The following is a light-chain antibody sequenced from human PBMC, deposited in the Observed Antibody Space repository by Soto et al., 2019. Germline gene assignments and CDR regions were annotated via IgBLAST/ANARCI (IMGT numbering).Light chain of an antibody. CDR3: QQYTNWPIT. CDR2: GAS. CDR1: QYVGNN. V-gene: IGKV3-15*01. Sequence: TVMTPSPATLSVSPGERATLSCRASQYVGNNLVWYQQKPGQAPRLLIYGASTRATGIPARFSGSGSGTEFTLTISSLQSEDFAVYYCQQYTNWPITFGQGTRLEI. J-gene: IGKJ5*01.